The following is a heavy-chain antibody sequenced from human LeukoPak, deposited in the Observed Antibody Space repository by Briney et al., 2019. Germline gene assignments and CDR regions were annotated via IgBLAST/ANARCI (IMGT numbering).Heavy chain of an antibody. Sequence: GRSLRLSCAASGFTFDDYAMHWVRQAPGKGLEWVSGISWNSGSIGYADSVKGRFTISRDNAKSSLYLQMNSLRAEDTALYYCAKGIVVVVAATYFDYWGQGTLVTVSS. J-gene: IGHJ4*02. D-gene: IGHD2-15*01. CDR1: GFTFDDYA. CDR2: ISWNSGSI. CDR3: AKGIVVVVAATYFDY. V-gene: IGHV3-9*01.